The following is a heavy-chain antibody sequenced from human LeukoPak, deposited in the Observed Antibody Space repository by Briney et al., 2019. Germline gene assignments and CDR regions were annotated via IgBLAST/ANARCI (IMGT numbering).Heavy chain of an antibody. V-gene: IGHV1-2*02. CDR1: GYTFTGYY. D-gene: IGHD6-13*01. CDR2: INPNSGGT. CDR3: ARHSIAAAGTHWFDP. J-gene: IGHJ5*02. Sequence: GASVTVSCKTSGYTFTGYYMHWVRQAPGQGLEWMGWINPNSGGTNYAQKFQGRVTMTRDTSISTAYMELSRLRSDDTAVYYCARHSIAAAGTHWFDPWGQGTLVTVSS.